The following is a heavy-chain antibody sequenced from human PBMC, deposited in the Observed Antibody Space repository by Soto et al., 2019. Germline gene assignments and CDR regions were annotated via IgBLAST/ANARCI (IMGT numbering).Heavy chain of an antibody. J-gene: IGHJ5*02. CDR3: ARGQRFSDWFDP. CDR1: GGTMNSYY. CDR2: IYSSAST. V-gene: IGHV4-4*07. Sequence: QVHLQESGPGLVKPSETLSLNCTVSGGTMNSYYWTWIRQPAGKGLEWIGRIYSSASTKYNPSLQSRVTMSLDTSKNQFSLRLTSVTAADTAVYYCARGQRFSDWFDPWGQGTLVTVSS. D-gene: IGHD3-3*01.